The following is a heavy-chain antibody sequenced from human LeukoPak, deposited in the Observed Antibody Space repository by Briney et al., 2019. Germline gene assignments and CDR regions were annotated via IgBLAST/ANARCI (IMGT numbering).Heavy chain of an antibody. CDR3: ATETGSSGWFIYFDY. Sequence: ASVKVSCKVSGDTSRSYTISWVRQAPRQGLEWMGGIIPNFGTTTYAQMFQDRVTITADKSTSTAYMELSSLISEDTAVYYCATETGSSGWFIYFDYWGQGTLVTVSS. D-gene: IGHD3-22*01. J-gene: IGHJ4*02. CDR2: IIPNFGTT. V-gene: IGHV1-69*06. CDR1: GDTSRSYT.